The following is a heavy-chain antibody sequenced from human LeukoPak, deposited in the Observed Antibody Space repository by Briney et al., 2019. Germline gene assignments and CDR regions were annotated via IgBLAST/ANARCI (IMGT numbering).Heavy chain of an antibody. Sequence: GGSLRLSCAASGFTFSSSAMSWVRQAPGKGLEWVSGISGSGDKTYYADSVKGRFTISRDNSKSTLSLQMNSLRGEDTAVYYCAKQYSSPSSDPWGQGTRVTVSS. V-gene: IGHV3-23*01. CDR1: GFTFSSSA. J-gene: IGHJ5*02. CDR2: ISGSGDKT. D-gene: IGHD6-19*01. CDR3: AKQYSSPSSDP.